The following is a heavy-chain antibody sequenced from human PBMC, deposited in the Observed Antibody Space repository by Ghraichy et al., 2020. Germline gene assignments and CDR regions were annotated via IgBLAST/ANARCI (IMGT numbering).Heavy chain of an antibody. CDR1: GFTFSSYA. V-gene: IGHV3-23*01. J-gene: IGHJ3*02. Sequence: ETLSLTCAASGFTFSSYAMSWVRQAPGKGLEWVSAISGSGGSTYYADSVKGRFTISRDNSKNTLYLQMNSLRAEDTAVYYCAKEKYSWDAFDIWGQGTMVTVSS. CDR3: AKEKYSWDAFDI. D-gene: IGHD5-18*01. CDR2: ISGSGGST.